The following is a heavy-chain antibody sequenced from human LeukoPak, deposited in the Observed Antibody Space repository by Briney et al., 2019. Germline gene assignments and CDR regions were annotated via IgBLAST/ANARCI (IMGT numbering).Heavy chain of an antibody. CDR2: ISYDGSNK. J-gene: IGHJ3*01. CDR1: GFTFSSYA. Sequence: GRSLRLSCAASGFTFSSYAMHWVRQAPGKGLEWVAVISYDGSNKYYADSVKGRFTISRDNSKNTLYLQMNSLRAEDTAVYYCARGDYYDHSGSFNDAFDVWGQGTVVTVSS. D-gene: IGHD3-22*01. CDR3: ARGDYYDHSGSFNDAFDV. V-gene: IGHV3-30-3*01.